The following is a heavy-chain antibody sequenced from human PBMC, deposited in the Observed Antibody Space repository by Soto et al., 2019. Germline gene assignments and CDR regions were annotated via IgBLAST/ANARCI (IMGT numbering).Heavy chain of an antibody. CDR1: GGSISSYY. Sequence: SETLSLTCTVSGGSISSYYCSWIRQSAGKGLEWNGRIDTSGTTNYNPSLKSRVTMSVDASKNQFSLNLSSVTAADTAVYYCARGPRGYVYYHGMDVWGQGTTVTVSS. CDR3: ARGPRGYVYYHGMDV. CDR2: IDTSGTT. V-gene: IGHV4-4*07. J-gene: IGHJ6*02. D-gene: IGHD3-10*01.